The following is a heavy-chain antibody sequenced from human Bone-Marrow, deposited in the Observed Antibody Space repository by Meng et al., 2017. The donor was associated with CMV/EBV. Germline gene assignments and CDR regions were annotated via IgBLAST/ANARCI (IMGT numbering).Heavy chain of an antibody. J-gene: IGHJ4*02. V-gene: IGHV4-59*01. CDR2: IYYSGST. CDR1: GGSISSYY. CDR3: ARALEVDYFDY. D-gene: IGHD2-15*01. Sequence: SETLSLTCTVSGGSISSYYWSWIRQPPGKGLEWIGYIYYSGSTNYNPSLKRRVTISVDTSQNQFSLKLSSVTAADTAVYYCARALEVDYFDYWGQGKLVTVSS.